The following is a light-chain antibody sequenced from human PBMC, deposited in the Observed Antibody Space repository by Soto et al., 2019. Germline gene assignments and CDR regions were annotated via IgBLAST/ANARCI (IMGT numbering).Light chain of an antibody. CDR2: EGS. V-gene: IGLV2-23*01. Sequence: QSALTQPASVSGSPGQSITISCTGTSSDVGSYNLVSWYQQHPGKAPKLMIYEGSNRPSGVSNRFSGSKSGNTASLTISGLQAEEAADYYCCSYAGSSPSYVFGTGTKLTVL. J-gene: IGLJ1*01. CDR3: CSYAGSSPSYV. CDR1: SSDVGSYNL.